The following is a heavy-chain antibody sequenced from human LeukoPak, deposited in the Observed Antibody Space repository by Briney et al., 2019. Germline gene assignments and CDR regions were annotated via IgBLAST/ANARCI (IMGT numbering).Heavy chain of an antibody. CDR2: INWNGGST. D-gene: IGHD2-15*01. J-gene: IGHJ4*02. CDR1: GFTFDDYG. CDR3: ARDGGYCSGGSCFYLDY. Sequence: PGGSLRLSCAASGFTFDDYGMSWVRQAPGKGLEWVSGINWNGGSTGYADSVKGRLTISRDNAKNSLYLQMNSLRAEDTALYYCARDGGYCSGGSCFYLDYWDQGTLVTVSS. V-gene: IGHV3-20*04.